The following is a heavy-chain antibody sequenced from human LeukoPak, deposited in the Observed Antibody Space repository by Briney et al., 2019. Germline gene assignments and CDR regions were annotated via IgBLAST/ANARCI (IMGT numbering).Heavy chain of an antibody. V-gene: IGHV3-30*02. CDR3: AKDRAHWEDY. CDR1: GFTFSSYG. D-gene: IGHD1-26*01. J-gene: IGHJ4*02. CDR2: IWYDGSNK. Sequence: GGSLRLSCAASGFTFSSYGMHWVRQAPGKGLEWVAVIWYDGSNKYYADSVKGRFTISRDNSKNTLHLQMNSLRAEDTAVYYCAKDRAHWEDYWGQGTLVTVSS.